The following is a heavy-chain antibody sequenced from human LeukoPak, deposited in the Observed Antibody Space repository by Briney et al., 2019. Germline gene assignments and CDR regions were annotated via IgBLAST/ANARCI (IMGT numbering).Heavy chain of an antibody. Sequence: GASVKVSCKASGYTFTGYYMHWVRQAPGQGLEWMGWINPNSGGTNYAQKFQGRVTVTRDTSISTAYMELSRLRSDDTAVYYCARDSAMVRGVIYYWGQGTLVTVSS. D-gene: IGHD3-10*01. CDR1: GYTFTGYY. CDR3: ARDSAMVRGVIYY. CDR2: INPNSGGT. V-gene: IGHV1-2*02. J-gene: IGHJ4*02.